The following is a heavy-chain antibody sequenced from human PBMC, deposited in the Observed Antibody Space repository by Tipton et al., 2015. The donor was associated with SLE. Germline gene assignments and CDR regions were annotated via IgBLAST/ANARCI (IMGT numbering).Heavy chain of an antibody. Sequence: TLSLTCTVSGDSITNNIYFWGWIRQPPGKGLECIGSISWSGTTYYNPSLKSRVTISADTSKNQFSLKLSSVTAADTAVYYCARQSGRSYATFDSWGQGTLVTVSS. CDR2: ISWSGTT. CDR1: GDSITNNIYF. CDR3: ARQSGRSYATFDS. D-gene: IGHD2-15*01. J-gene: IGHJ4*02. V-gene: IGHV4-39*01.